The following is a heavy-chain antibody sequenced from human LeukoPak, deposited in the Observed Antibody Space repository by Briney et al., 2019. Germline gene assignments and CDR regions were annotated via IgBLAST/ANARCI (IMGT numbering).Heavy chain of an antibody. CDR2: ISAYNGNT. CDR3: ATDCGGDCYGFDP. V-gene: IGHV1-18*01. J-gene: IGHJ5*02. D-gene: IGHD2-21*02. Sequence: ASVKVSCKASGYTFTSYGISWVRQASGQGLEWMGWISAYNGNTNYAQKLQGRVTMTTDTSTSTAYMELSSLRSEDTAVYYCATDCGGDCYGFDPWGQGTLVTVSS. CDR1: GYTFTSYG.